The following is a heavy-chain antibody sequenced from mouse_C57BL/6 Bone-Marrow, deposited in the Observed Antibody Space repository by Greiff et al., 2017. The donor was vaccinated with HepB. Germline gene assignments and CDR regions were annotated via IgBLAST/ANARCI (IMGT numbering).Heavy chain of an antibody. CDR1: GYTFTSYW. D-gene: IGHD2-5*01. V-gene: IGHV1-55*01. CDR2: IYPGSGST. CDR3: ARGRPHSNYGDD. Sequence: QVQLQQPGAELVKPGASAKMSCKASGYTFTSYWITWVKQRPGQGLEWIGDIYPGSGSTNYNEKFKSKATLTVDTSSSTAYMQLSSLTSEDSAVYYCARGRPHSNYGDDWGQGTTLTVSS. J-gene: IGHJ2*01.